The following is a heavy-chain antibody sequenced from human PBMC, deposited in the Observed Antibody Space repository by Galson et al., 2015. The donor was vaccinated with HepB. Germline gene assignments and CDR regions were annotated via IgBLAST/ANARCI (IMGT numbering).Heavy chain of an antibody. CDR1: GGTFSSYA. CDR3: ARALGIAAAGIGYYFDY. V-gene: IGHV1-69*13. CDR2: IIPIFGTA. Sequence: SVKVSCKASGGTFSSYAISWVRQAPGQGLEWMGGIIPIFGTANYAQKFQGRVTITADESTSTAYMELSSLRSEDTAVYYCARALGIAAAGIGYYFDYWGQGTLVTVSS. D-gene: IGHD6-13*01. J-gene: IGHJ4*02.